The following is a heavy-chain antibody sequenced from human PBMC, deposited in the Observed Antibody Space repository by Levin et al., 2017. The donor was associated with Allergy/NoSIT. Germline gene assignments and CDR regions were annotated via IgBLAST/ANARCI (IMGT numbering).Heavy chain of an antibody. Sequence: PGGSLRLSCAASGFTFSSYAMHWVRQAPGKGLEWVAVISYDGSNKYYADSVKGRFTISRDNSKNTLYLQMNSLRAEDTAVYYCASPPAPYCGGDCYSGSADYWGQGTLVTVSS. CDR3: ASPPAPYCGGDCYSGSADY. CDR1: GFTFSSYA. D-gene: IGHD2-21*02. J-gene: IGHJ4*02. CDR2: ISYDGSNK. V-gene: IGHV3-30*04.